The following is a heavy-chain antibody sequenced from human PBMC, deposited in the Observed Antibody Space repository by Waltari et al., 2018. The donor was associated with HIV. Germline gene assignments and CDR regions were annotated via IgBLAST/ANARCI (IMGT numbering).Heavy chain of an antibody. V-gene: IGHV4-61*02. CDR2: IYTSGST. CDR3: AREGWVGYFDY. Sequence: QVRLQASGPGLVKPSRTLSLTCTVSGASISSGSHSRSWTRQHAGKGLEWIGRIYTSGSTNYNPSRKSRVTISVDTSKNQFSLKLSSVTAADTAVYYCAREGWVGYFDYWGQGTLVTVSS. D-gene: IGHD3-16*01. J-gene: IGHJ4*02. CDR1: GASISSGSHS.